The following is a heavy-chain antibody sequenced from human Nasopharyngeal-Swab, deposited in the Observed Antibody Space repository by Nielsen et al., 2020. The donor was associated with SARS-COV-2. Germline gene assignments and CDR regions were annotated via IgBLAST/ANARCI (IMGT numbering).Heavy chain of an antibody. CDR2: IIPIFGTA. CDR1: GGTFSSYA. D-gene: IGHD4-11*01. V-gene: IGHV1-69*13. J-gene: IGHJ6*03. Sequence: SVKVSCKASGGTFSSYAISWVRQAPGQGLEWMGGIIPIFGTANYAQKFQGRVTITADESTSTAYMELSSLRSEDTAVYYCAIMTTVTGYLFYYYYYMDVWGKGTTVTVSS. CDR3: AIMTTVTGYLFYYYYYMDV.